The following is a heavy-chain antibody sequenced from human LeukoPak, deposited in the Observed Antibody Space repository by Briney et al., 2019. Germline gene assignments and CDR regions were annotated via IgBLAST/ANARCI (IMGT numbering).Heavy chain of an antibody. CDR1: GFTFSSYG. CDR2: ISYDGSNK. V-gene: IGHV3-30*03. CDR3: ATYYYGSGSYYIYYYGMDV. D-gene: IGHD3-10*01. Sequence: GGSLRLSCAASGFTFSSYGMHWVRQAPGKGLEWVAVISYDGSNKYYADSVKGRFTISRDNSKNTLYLQMNSLRAEDTAVYYCATYYYGSGSYYIYYYGMDVWGKGTTVTVSS. J-gene: IGHJ6*04.